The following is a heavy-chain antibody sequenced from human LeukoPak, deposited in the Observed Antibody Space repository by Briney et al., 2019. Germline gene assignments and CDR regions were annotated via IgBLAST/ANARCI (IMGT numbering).Heavy chain of an antibody. Sequence: PSETLSLTCTVSGGSTSSYYWSWIRQPPGKGLEWIGYIYYSGSTNYNPSLKSRVTISVDTSKNQFSLKLSSVTAADTAVYYCARHGSSWTYFDYWGQGTLVTVSS. V-gene: IGHV4-59*08. D-gene: IGHD6-13*01. J-gene: IGHJ4*02. CDR2: IYYSGST. CDR3: ARHGSSWTYFDY. CDR1: GGSTSSYY.